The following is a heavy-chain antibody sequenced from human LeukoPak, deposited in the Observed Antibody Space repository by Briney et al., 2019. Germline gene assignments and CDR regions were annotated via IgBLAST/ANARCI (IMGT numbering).Heavy chain of an antibody. Sequence: GTSVKVSCKASGFTFTSSAVQWVRQARGQRLERIGWIFVGSGNTNYAQKFQERVTITRDMSTSTAYMELSSVRSEDTAVYYCAAAYDILTGYHRYYFDYWGQGTLVTISS. J-gene: IGHJ4*02. CDR2: IFVGSGNT. D-gene: IGHD3-9*01. V-gene: IGHV1-58*01. CDR1: GFTFTSSA. CDR3: AAAYDILTGYHRYYFDY.